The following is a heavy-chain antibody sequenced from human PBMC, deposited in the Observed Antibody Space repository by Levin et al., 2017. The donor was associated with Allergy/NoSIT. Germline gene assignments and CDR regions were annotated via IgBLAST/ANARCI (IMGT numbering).Heavy chain of an antibody. CDR3: VKWGLDFWSKFDY. CDR1: GFTFSSYA. Sequence: PGESLKISCAASGFTFSSYAMTWVRQAPGKGLEWVSGISGSGGGTNYADSVKGRFTISRDSSKNTLYLLMNSLRAEDTAVYYCVKWGLDFWSKFDYWGQGTLVTVSS. CDR2: ISGSGGGT. J-gene: IGHJ4*02. D-gene: IGHD3-3*01. V-gene: IGHV3-23*01.